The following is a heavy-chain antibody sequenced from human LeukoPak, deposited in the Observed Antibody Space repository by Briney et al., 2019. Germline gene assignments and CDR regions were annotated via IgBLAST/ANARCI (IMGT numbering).Heavy chain of an antibody. J-gene: IGHJ6*02. CDR2: INHSGST. CDR3: ARGRGSLYGMDV. V-gene: IGHV4-34*01. D-gene: IGHD3-10*01. CDR1: GGSFSGYY. Sequence: SETLSLTCAVYGGSFSGYYWSWIRQPPGKGLEWIGEINHSGSTNYNPSLKSRVTISVDTSKNQFPLKLSSVTAADTAVYYCARGRGSLYGMDVWGQGTTVTVSS.